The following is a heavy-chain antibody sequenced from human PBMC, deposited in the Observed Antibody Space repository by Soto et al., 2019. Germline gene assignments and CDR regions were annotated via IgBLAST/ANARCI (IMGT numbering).Heavy chain of an antibody. V-gene: IGHV1-69*13. CDR1: GGTFNNNG. J-gene: IGHJ5*02. D-gene: IGHD3-22*01. Sequence: ASVKVSCKASGGTFNNNGVTWVRQAPGQGLEWMGGLIPIFGTGSYAQRFQGRVTLIADESTSTAYMELNSLRSEDTAVYYCAIDRMHFDRTGYPGRRLFDPWGQGTLVTVSS. CDR3: AIDRMHFDRTGYPGRRLFDP. CDR2: LIPIFGTG.